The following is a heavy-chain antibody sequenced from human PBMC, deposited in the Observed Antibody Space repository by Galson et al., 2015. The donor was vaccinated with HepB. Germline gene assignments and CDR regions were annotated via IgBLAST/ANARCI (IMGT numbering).Heavy chain of an antibody. CDR3: ARVVAGLGYFDY. D-gene: IGHD3/OR15-3a*01. Sequence: SVKVSCKASGYTFTSYGISWVRQAPGQGLEWMGWISAYNGNTNYAQKLQGRVTKTSDTSKNQFSLQLNSVTPEDTAVYYCARVVAGLGYFDYWGQGTLVTVSS. CDR1: GYTFTSYG. V-gene: IGHV1-18*01. J-gene: IGHJ4*02. CDR2: ISAYNGNT.